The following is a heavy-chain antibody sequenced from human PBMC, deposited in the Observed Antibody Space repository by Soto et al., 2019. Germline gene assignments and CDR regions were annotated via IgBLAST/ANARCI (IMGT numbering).Heavy chain of an antibody. CDR1: GFSLSTGVG. D-gene: IGHD3-10*01. CDR2: IYWDDDK. V-gene: IGHV2-5*02. J-gene: IGHJ4*02. CDR3: AHKSYYGSGSLDY. Sequence: QITLKESGPTLVKPTQTLTLTCTFSGFSLSTGVGVGWIRQPPGKALECLALIYWDDDKRYSSSLKSRLTITKDTSKNQVVLIMTNMDPEDTATYYCAHKSYYGSGSLDYWGQGILVTVSS.